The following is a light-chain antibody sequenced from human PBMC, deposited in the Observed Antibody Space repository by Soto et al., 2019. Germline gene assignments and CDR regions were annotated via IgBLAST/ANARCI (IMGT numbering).Light chain of an antibody. CDR1: QSVSTN. V-gene: IGKV3-15*01. CDR2: SAS. Sequence: EIVMTQSPATLSVSPGERATLSCRASQSVSTNLAWYQHKPGQAPRLLIHSASSRATGIPARFSGSGSGTELTLTISSLQSEDFAVYYCQQYNNWPRTFGQGTKVDIK. J-gene: IGKJ1*01. CDR3: QQYNNWPRT.